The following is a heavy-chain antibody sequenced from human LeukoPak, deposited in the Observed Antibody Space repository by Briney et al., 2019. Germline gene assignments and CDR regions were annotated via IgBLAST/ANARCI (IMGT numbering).Heavy chain of an antibody. CDR3: ARALPSSGYWSTFDY. D-gene: IGHD3-22*01. J-gene: IGHJ4*02. CDR2: INPSGGST. CDR1: GYTFTSYY. V-gene: IGHV1-46*01. Sequence: GASVKVSCKASGYTFTSYYMHWVRQAPGQGFEWMGIINPSGGSTSYAQKFQGRVTMTRDTSTSTVYMELSSLRSEDTAVYYCARALPSSGYWSTFDYWGQGTLVTVSS.